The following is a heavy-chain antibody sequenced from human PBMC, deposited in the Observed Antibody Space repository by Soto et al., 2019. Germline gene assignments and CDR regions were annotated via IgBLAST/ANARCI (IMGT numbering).Heavy chain of an antibody. D-gene: IGHD2-2*03. J-gene: IGHJ6*02. CDR1: GDSVSSDTGA. Sequence: SQTLSFTCVISGDSVSSDTGAWNWIRQSPSRGLEWLGRTHYRSKWSFDYAISVKSRITIDPDTSKNQFSLHLDSLTPEDTAVYYCAGVTWIRGMDVWGQGTPVTVSS. CDR3: AGVTWIRGMDV. V-gene: IGHV6-1*01. CDR2: THYRSKWSF.